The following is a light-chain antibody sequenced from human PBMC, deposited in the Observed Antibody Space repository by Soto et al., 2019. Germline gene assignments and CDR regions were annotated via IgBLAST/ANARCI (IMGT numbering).Light chain of an antibody. V-gene: IGKV1-39*01. Sequence: DIQMTQSPSSLSASVGDRVTITCRASQSISNYLNWYQQKPGKAPKVLIYAASTLQSGVPSRFSGSGSGTTFTLTISSLQPEDFATYYCRQSYSTWTFGLGTKVDIK. CDR1: QSISNY. CDR3: RQSYSTWT. CDR2: AAS. J-gene: IGKJ1*01.